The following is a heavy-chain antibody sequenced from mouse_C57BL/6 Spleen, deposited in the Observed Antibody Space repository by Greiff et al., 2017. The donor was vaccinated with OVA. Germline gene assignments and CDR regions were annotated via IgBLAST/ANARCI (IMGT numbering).Heavy chain of an antibody. D-gene: IGHD2-2*01. V-gene: IGHV1-18*01. J-gene: IGHJ4*01. CDR2: INPNNGGT. CDR1: GYTFTDYN. CDR3: VSTMVTTGAMDY. Sequence: VQLKQSGPELVKPGASVKIPCKASGYTFTDYNMDWVKQSHGKSLEWIGDINPNNGGTIYNQKFKGKATLTVDKSSSTAYMELRSLTSEDTAVYYCVSTMVTTGAMDYWGQGTSVTVSS.